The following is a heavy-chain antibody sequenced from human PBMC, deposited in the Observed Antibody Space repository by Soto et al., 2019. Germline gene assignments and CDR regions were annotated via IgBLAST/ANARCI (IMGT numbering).Heavy chain of an antibody. CDR3: ASPGFEYSSSSEVG. Sequence: GGSLRLSCAASGFTFSSYAMHWVRQAPGKGLEWVAVISYDGSNKYYADSVKGRFTISRDNSKNTLYLQMNSLRAEDAAVDYCASPGFEYSSSSEVGWGQGTLVTVSS. V-gene: IGHV3-30*04. CDR2: ISYDGSNK. CDR1: GFTFSSYA. D-gene: IGHD6-6*01. J-gene: IGHJ4*02.